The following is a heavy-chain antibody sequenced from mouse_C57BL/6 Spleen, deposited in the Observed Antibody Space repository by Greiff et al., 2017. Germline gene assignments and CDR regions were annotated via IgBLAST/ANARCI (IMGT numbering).Heavy chain of an antibody. CDR3: ACDYPY. J-gene: IGHJ3*01. CDR2: IDPSDSYT. Sequence: VQLQQSGAELVMPGASVKLSCKASGYTFTSYWLHWVKQRPGQGLEWIGEIDPSDSYTNYNQKFKGKSTLTVDKSSSTAYMQLSSLTSEDSAVYYCACDYPYWGQGTPVTVSA. CDR1: GYTFTSYW. D-gene: IGHD2-4*01. V-gene: IGHV1-69*01.